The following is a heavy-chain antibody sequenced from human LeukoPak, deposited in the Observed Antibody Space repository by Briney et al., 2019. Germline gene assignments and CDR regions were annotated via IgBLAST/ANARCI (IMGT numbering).Heavy chain of an antibody. CDR2: MYSSGST. CDR3: ARAQLGSSPVFDY. D-gene: IGHD7-27*01. Sequence: SSETLSLTCTVSGGSISGFYWSWIRQPAGKGLECIGRMYSSGSTNYNPSLKSRVTMSVDTSKNQFSLKLSSVTAADTAVYYCARAQLGSSPVFDYWGQGTLVTVSS. J-gene: IGHJ4*02. V-gene: IGHV4-4*07. CDR1: GGSISGFY.